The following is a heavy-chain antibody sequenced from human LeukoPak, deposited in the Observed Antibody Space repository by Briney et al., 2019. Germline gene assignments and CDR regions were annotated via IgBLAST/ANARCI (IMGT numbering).Heavy chain of an antibody. CDR1: GGSISSYY. V-gene: IGHV4-59*01. Sequence: PSETLSLTCTVSGGSISSYYWSWIRQPPGKGLEWIGHIYYSGGTNYNPSLRSRVTISVDTPKNQFSLKLSSVTAADTAVYYCARGITPPDYWGQGTLVTVSS. J-gene: IGHJ4*02. CDR2: IYYSGGT. CDR3: ARGITPPDY.